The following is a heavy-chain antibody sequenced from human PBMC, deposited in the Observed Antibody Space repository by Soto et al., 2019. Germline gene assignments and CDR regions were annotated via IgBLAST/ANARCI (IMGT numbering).Heavy chain of an antibody. Sequence: RRLSCAASGFTFSSYAMSWARQAPGKGLEWVSAISGSGGSTYYADSVKGRFTISRDNSKNTLYLQMNSLRAEDTAVYYCAKSISSSWYYYYYGMDVWGQGTTVTVSS. CDR3: AKSISSSWYYYYYGMDV. CDR2: ISGSGGST. J-gene: IGHJ6*02. D-gene: IGHD6-13*01. V-gene: IGHV3-23*01. CDR1: GFTFSSYA.